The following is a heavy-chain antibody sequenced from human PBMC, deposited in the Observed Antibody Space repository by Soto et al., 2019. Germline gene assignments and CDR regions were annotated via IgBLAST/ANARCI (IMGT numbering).Heavy chain of an antibody. V-gene: IGHV1-3*01. CDR2: INAGNGNT. CDR1: GYTFTSYA. Sequence: GASVKVSCKASGYTFTSYAMHWVRQAPGQRLEWMGWINAGNGNTKYSQKFQGRVTITRDTSASTAYMELSSLRSEDTAVYYCASASQTGSLLGRRDYYYYYGMDVWGQGTMVTVSS. CDR3: ASASQTGSLLGRRDYYYYYGMDV. J-gene: IGHJ6*02. D-gene: IGHD3-10*01.